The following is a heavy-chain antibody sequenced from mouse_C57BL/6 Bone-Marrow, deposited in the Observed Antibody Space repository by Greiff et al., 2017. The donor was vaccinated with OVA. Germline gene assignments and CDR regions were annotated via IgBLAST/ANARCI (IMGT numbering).Heavy chain of an antibody. V-gene: IGHV1-81*01. D-gene: IGHD1-3*01. Sequence: QVQLQQSGAELARPGASVKLSCKASGYTFTSYGISWVKQRTGQGLEWIGEIYPRSGNTYYNQKFKGKATLTVDTSSSPAYMELRSLTSEDSAVYSCARSSFDYWGQGTTLTVSA. CDR1: GYTFTSYG. J-gene: IGHJ2*01. CDR2: IYPRSGNT. CDR3: ARSSFDY.